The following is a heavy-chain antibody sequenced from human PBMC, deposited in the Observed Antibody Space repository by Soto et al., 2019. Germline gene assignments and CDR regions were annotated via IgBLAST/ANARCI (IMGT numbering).Heavy chain of an antibody. V-gene: IGHV3-23*01. CDR3: AKDLVRGGYYASGSITDY. CDR1: GFTFSSYG. D-gene: IGHD3-10*01. Sequence: EVQLLESGGGLVQPGGSLRLSCAASGFTFSSYGMSWVRQAPGKGLEWVSAISGSGGSTYYADSVKGRFTVSRDNSKNTLYVQMNSLRAEDTAVYYCAKDLVRGGYYASGSITDYWGQGPQVTVSS. J-gene: IGHJ4*02. CDR2: ISGSGGST.